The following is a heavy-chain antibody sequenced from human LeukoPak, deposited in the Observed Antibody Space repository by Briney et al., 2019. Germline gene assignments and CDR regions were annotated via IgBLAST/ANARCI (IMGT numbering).Heavy chain of an antibody. J-gene: IGHJ4*02. D-gene: IGHD2-21*02. Sequence: HAGGSLRLSCAASGFTFSSYAISWVRQAPGKGLEWVSAISGSGGSTYYADSVKGRFTISRDNSKNTLYLQMNSLRAEDTAVYYCAKDNPPYCGGDCYSVYWGQGTLVTVSS. CDR2: ISGSGGST. V-gene: IGHV3-23*01. CDR1: GFTFSSYA. CDR3: AKDNPPYCGGDCYSVY.